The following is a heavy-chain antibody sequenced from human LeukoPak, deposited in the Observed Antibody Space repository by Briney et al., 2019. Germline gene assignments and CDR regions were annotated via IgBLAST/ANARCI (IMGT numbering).Heavy chain of an antibody. V-gene: IGHV3-15*01. Sequence: GGSLRLSCAASVFTPSNAWVTWVRQVPGKGLEWVGRVKSNTDGGTTDYAAPVKGRFTISRDNSENKVYLQMNSLKTEDTAVYYCAAVDYDYWGQGTLVTVSS. CDR3: AAVDYDY. CDR2: VKSNTDGGTT. CDR1: VFTPSNAW. J-gene: IGHJ4*02. D-gene: IGHD4-23*01.